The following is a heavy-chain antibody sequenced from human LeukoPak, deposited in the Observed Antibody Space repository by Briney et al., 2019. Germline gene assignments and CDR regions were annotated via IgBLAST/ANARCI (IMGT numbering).Heavy chain of an antibody. Sequence: PGGSLRLSCAASGFTFSSYAMSWVRQAPGKGLEWVSDISGSGGSTYYADSVKGRFTISRDNSKNTLYLQMNSLRAEDTAVYYCAKGARWVRALYGSGSYHFDYWGQGTLVTVSS. CDR1: GFTFSSYA. J-gene: IGHJ4*02. CDR3: AKGARWVRALYGSGSYHFDY. CDR2: ISGSGGST. D-gene: IGHD3-10*01. V-gene: IGHV3-23*01.